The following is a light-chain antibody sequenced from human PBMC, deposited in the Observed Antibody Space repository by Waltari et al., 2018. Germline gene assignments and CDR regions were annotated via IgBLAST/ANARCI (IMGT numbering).Light chain of an antibody. CDR2: DGN. V-gene: IGLV2-23*01. CDR1: TSEA. J-gene: IGLJ2*01. CDR3: SCFTTTNTLV. Sequence: QSALTQPASVPGSPGQSITISCTGTTSEASCYQQHPGKVPKLILYDGNKRPSGISNRFSGSKSADAASLTISGLQADDEADYYCSCFTTTNTLVFGGGTKVTVL.